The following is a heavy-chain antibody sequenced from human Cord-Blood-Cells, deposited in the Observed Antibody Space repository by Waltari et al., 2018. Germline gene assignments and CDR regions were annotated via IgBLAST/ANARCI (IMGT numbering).Heavy chain of an antibody. CDR3: ARLDYDILTGYPSGAFDI. CDR2: IYYSGST. D-gene: IGHD3-9*01. Sequence: QLQLQESGPGLVKPSETLSLTCTVSGGSMRSSSYYWGWIRHPPGTGLEWIGSIYYSGSTYYNPSLKSRVTISVDTSKNQFSLKLSSVTAADTAVYYCARLDYDILTGYPSGAFDIWGQGTMVTVSS. V-gene: IGHV4-39*01. J-gene: IGHJ3*02. CDR1: GGSMRSSSYY.